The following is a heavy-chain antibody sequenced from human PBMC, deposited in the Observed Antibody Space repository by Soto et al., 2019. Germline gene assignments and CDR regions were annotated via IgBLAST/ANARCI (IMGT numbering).Heavy chain of an antibody. J-gene: IGHJ4*02. D-gene: IGHD3-3*01. V-gene: IGHV3-13*01. Sequence: EVQLVESGGGLVQPGGSLRLSCAASGFTFISYDMHWVRQATGKGLEWVSAIGTAGDTYYPGSVKGRFTISRENAKNSLYLQMNSLRAEDTAVYYCARGKPYDFWNYYYFDYRGQGTLVTVSS. CDR3: ARGKPYDFWNYYYFDY. CDR1: GFTFISYD. CDR2: IGTAGDT.